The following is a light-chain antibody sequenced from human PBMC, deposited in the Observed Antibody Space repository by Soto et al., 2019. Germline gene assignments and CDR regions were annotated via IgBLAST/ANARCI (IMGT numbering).Light chain of an antibody. CDR2: DVS. CDR3: RSYSKTDPWV. CDR1: NSDVGGYNY. V-gene: IGLV2-14*01. Sequence: QSALTQPASVSGSPGQSITISCTGTNSDVGGYNYVSWYQQHPGKAPKLMLYDVSNRPSGVSNRFSGSKSGNTASLTISGPQAEDEDYYYCRSYSKTDPWVFGGGTKLTVL. J-gene: IGLJ3*02.